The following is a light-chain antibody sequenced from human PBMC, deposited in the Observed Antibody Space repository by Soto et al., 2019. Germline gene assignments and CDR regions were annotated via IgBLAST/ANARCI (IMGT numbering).Light chain of an antibody. CDR3: QQYNNWPPWT. J-gene: IGKJ1*01. CDR2: GAS. V-gene: IGKV3-15*01. CDR1: QSVSSN. Sequence: EIVMTQSPDTLSVSPGERATLSCRASQSVSSNLAWYQQKPGQAPRLLIYGASTRATGIPARFSGSGSETEFTLTISSLQSEDFAVYYCQQYNNWPPWTFGQGTKV.